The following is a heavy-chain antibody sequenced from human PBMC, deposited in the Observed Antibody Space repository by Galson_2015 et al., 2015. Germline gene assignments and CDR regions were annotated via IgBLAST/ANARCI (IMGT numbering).Heavy chain of an antibody. CDR2: IKSSDDDI. D-gene: IGHD3-10*01. Sequence: SLRLSCAGSGFTFFIHSMNWVRQAPGKGLEWVAYIKSSDDDINYADSVKGRFTISRDNAQNSLYLQMSNLRDDDTAVYYCARGFGSSNKKDPRFDSWGQGPLVTVSS. J-gene: IGHJ5*01. CDR1: GFTFFIHS. CDR3: ARGFGSSNKKDPRFDS. V-gene: IGHV3-48*02.